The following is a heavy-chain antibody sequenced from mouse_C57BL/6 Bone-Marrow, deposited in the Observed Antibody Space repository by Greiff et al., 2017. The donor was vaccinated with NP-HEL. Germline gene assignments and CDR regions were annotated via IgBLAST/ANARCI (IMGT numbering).Heavy chain of an antibody. V-gene: IGHV5-12*01. CDR2: ISNGGGSP. J-gene: IGHJ4*01. CDR1: GFTFSDYY. Sequence: EVQGVESGGGLVQPGGSLKLSCAASGFTFSDYYMYWVRQTPEKRLEWVAYISNGGGSPYYPDTVKGRFTISRDNAKNTLYLQMSRLKSEDTAMYYCARDRDGYYDYAMDYWGQGTSVTVSS. D-gene: IGHD2-3*01. CDR3: ARDRDGYYDYAMDY.